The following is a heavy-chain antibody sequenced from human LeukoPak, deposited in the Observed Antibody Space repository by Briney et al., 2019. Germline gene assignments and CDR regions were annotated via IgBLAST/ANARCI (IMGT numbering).Heavy chain of an antibody. J-gene: IGHJ4*02. CDR1: GFSVGSNY. V-gene: IGHV3-53*01. CDR3: ARGPYSEGRGFDY. Sequence: GGSLRLSCAASGFSVGSNYMSWVRQAPGKGLEWVSVIYSGGSTYYADSVKGRFTISRDNSKNTLYLQMNSLRAEDTAVYYCARGPYSEGRGFDYWGQGTLVTVSS. D-gene: IGHD6-13*01. CDR2: IYSGGST.